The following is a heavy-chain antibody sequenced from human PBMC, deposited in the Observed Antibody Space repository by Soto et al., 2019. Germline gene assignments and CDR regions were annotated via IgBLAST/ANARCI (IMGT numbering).Heavy chain of an antibody. CDR2: IDSGGTTI. CDR1: GFTFSSYS. D-gene: IGHD6-19*01. J-gene: IGHJ4*02. Sequence: EVQLVESGGGLVQPGGSLRLSCAASGFTFSSYSMIWVRQPPGKGLECISYIDSGGTTIYQTDSVKGRFTISRDNAKNSVSMQMISLRGGDTAVYYCARRTSGWFSDYWGLLTLVTVSS. CDR3: ARRTSGWFSDY. V-gene: IGHV3-48*01.